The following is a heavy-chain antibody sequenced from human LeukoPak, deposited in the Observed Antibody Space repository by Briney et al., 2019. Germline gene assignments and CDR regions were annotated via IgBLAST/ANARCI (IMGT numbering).Heavy chain of an antibody. D-gene: IGHD3-22*01. V-gene: IGHV4-59*01. Sequence: SGTLSLTCAVSGGSISSFYWSWIRQPPGKGLEWIGYIYYSGSTNYNPSLKSRVTISVDTSKNQFSLKLSSVTAADTAVYYCARVYDSSGYRKYYFDYWGQGTLVTVSS. CDR3: ARVYDSSGYRKYYFDY. CDR1: GGSISSFY. CDR2: IYYSGST. J-gene: IGHJ4*02.